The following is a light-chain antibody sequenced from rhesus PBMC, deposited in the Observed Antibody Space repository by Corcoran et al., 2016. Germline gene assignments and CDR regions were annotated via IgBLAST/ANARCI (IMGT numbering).Light chain of an antibody. Sequence: QAALTQPPSVSGSPGPSVPISCAGTSSDIGGYNYVSWYQQHPGKAPKLMVYDGRERPSGVSDRFSGSTSGNTASLTISGLQAEDEADYYGSSYAGSNTFIFGAGTRLTVL. CDR2: DGR. J-gene: IGLJ1*01. V-gene: IGLV2-23*01. CDR1: SSDIGGYNY. CDR3: SSYAGSNTFI.